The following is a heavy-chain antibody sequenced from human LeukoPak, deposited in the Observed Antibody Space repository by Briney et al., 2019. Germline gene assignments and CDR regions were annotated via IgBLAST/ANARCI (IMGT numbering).Heavy chain of an antibody. V-gene: IGHV4-34*01. CDR1: GGSFSGYY. J-gene: IGHJ4*02. CDR2: INHSGST. Sequence: SETLSLTCAVYGGSFSGYYWSWIRQPPGKWLEWIGEINHSGSTNYNPSLKSRVTISVDTSKNQFSLKLSSVTGADTAVYYCARARRVNPYYYDSSGYYCLFDYWGQGTLVTVSS. D-gene: IGHD3-22*01. CDR3: ARARRVNPYYYDSSGYYCLFDY.